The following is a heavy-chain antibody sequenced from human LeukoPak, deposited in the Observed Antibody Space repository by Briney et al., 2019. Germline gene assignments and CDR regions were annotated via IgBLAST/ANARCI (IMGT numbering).Heavy chain of an antibody. CDR1: GGSISGYC. V-gene: IGHV4-59*08. J-gene: IGHJ4*02. CDR3: ARGIPLAY. CDR2: FCYGGST. D-gene: IGHD2-21*01. Sequence: SETLSLTCTVSGGSISGYCWGWVRQPPGKGLEWIGNFCYGGSTNYNPSLKSRVTISVDTSKSQFSLILSSVTAADTAVYYCARGIPLAYWGQGTLVTVPS.